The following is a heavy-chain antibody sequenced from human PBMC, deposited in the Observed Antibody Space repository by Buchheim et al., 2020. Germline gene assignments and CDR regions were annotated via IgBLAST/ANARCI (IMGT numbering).Heavy chain of an antibody. CDR3: AKELEQQLVRDYYGMDV. CDR2: IRYDGSNK. J-gene: IGHJ6*02. V-gene: IGHV3-30*02. CDR1: GFTFSSYG. D-gene: IGHD6-13*01. Sequence: QVQLVESGGGVVQPGRSLRLSCAASGFTFSSYGMHWVRQAPGKGLEWVAFIRYDGSNKYYADSVKGRFTIPRDNSKNTLYLQMNSLRAEDTAVYYCAKELEQQLVRDYYGMDVWGQGTT.